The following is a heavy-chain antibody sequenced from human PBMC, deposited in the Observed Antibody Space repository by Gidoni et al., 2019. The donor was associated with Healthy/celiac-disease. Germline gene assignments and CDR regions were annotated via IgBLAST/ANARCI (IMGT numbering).Heavy chain of an antibody. CDR1: GGSFSGYY. D-gene: IGHD6-19*01. V-gene: IGHV4-34*01. CDR2: SNHSGST. Sequence: QVQLQQWGAGLLKPSETLSLPCAGYGGSFSGYYWIWIRQPPGKGLEWIGESNHSGSTNYNPALKSRVTISVDTSKNQFSLKLSSVTAADTAVYYWARGMAVAGNWFDPWGQGTLVTVSS. J-gene: IGHJ5*02. CDR3: ARGMAVAGNWFDP.